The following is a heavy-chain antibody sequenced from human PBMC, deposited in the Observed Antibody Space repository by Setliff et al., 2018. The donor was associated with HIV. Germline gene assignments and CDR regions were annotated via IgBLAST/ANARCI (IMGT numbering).Heavy chain of an antibody. Sequence: GGSLRLSCAVSGLTFSRYGFHWVRQVPGKGLDWVTFIQYDESNKYYGDSVRGRFTISRDNSKNTLYLQMNSLRSEDTAVYFCAKSFNSGPTNWNIYVWGTGTTVTVSS. CDR3: AKSFNSGPTNWNIYV. CDR2: IQYDESNK. D-gene: IGHD1-20*01. V-gene: IGHV3-30*02. J-gene: IGHJ6*04. CDR1: GLTFSRYG.